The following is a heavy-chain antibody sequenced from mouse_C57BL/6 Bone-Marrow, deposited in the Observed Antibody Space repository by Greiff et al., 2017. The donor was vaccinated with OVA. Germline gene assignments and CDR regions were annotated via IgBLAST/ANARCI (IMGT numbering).Heavy chain of an antibody. J-gene: IGHJ4*01. V-gene: IGHV1-15*01. Sequence: VQLQQSGAELVRPGASVTLSCKASGYTFTDYEMHWVKQTPVHGLEWIGAIDPETGGTAYNQKFKGKAILTADKSSSTAYMELRSLTAEDSAVYCCTRPRAMDYWGQGTSVTVSS. CDR3: TRPRAMDY. CDR2: IDPETGGT. CDR1: GYTFTDYE.